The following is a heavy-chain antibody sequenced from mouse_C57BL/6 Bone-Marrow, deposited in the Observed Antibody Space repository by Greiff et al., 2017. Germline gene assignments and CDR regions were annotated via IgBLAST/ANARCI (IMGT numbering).Heavy chain of an antibody. CDR1: GFTFSSYT. CDR2: ISGGGGNT. D-gene: IGHD2-3*01. V-gene: IGHV5-9*01. J-gene: IGHJ3*01. Sequence: EVMLVESGGGLVKPGGSLKLSCAASGFTFSSYTMSWVRQTPEKRLEWVATISGGGGNTYYPDRVKGRFTISRDNAKNTLYLQMRSLSSEDTALYYWARHDGYYLWFAYWGQGTLVTVSA. CDR3: ARHDGYYLWFAY.